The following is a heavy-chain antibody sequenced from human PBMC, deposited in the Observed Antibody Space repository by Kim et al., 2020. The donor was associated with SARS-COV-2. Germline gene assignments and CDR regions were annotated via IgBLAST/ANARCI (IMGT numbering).Heavy chain of an antibody. CDR3: ARAPPQFDWLSTTPVYFDL. Sequence: SVKVSCKASGDTFSSYAISWVRQAPGQELEWMGVSIPIFGTASYAQKFQGRVTITADASTSTAYMELSSLRSEDTAGYYCARAPPQFDWLSTTPVYFDL. J-gene: IGHJ2*01. CDR1: GDTFSSYA. D-gene: IGHD3-9*01. V-gene: IGHV1-69*13. CDR2: SIPIFGTA.